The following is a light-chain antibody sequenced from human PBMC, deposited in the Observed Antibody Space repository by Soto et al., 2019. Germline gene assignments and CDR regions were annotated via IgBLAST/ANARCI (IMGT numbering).Light chain of an antibody. CDR2: WAS. J-gene: IGKJ2*01. V-gene: IGKV4-1*01. Sequence: DIVMTQSPDSLAVSLGERATINCKSSQSVLYSSNNKNYLAWYQQKPGQPPKLLIYWASTRESGVSDRFSGSESGTDFTLTISSLQAEDVAVYYCQQYYSTPDTFGQGTKLEIK. CDR1: QSVLYSSNNKNY. CDR3: QQYYSTPDT.